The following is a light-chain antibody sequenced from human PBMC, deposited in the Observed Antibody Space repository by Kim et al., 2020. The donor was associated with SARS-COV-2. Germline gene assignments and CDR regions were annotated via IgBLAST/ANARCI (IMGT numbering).Light chain of an antibody. J-gene: IGKJ4*01. CDR3: QQRSNWPT. CDR1: QSVSSY. Sequence: SLSPGERATLSCRASQSVSSYLAWYQQKPGQAPRLLIYDASNRATGIPARFSGSGSGTDLTLTISSLEPEDFAVYYCQQRSNWPTFGGGTKVDIK. CDR2: DAS. V-gene: IGKV3-11*01.